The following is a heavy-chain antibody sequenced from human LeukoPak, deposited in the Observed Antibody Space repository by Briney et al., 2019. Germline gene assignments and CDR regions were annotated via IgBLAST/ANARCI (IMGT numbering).Heavy chain of an antibody. CDR2: INHSGST. CDR3: ARVTGYTIEDYFDY. CDR1: GGSFSGYY. V-gene: IGHV4-34*01. Sequence: PSETLSLPCAVYGGSFSGYYWSWIRQPPGKGLEWIGEINHSGSTNYNPSLKSRVTISVKTSKNQFSLKLRSVTAADTAVYYCARVTGYTIEDYFDYWGQGTLVTVSS. J-gene: IGHJ4*02. D-gene: IGHD3-9*01.